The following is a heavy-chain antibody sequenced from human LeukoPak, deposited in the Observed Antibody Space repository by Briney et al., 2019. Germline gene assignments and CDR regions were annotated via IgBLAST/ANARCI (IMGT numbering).Heavy chain of an antibody. V-gene: IGHV3-23*01. CDR3: AKDGGLWVSAHWGDS. CDR2: ISASGGST. J-gene: IGHJ4*02. D-gene: IGHD7-27*01. CDR1: GFTFSSSA. Sequence: GGSLRLSCAASGFTFSSSAMSWVRQVPGKGLEWVSGISASGGSTSYADSVKGRFTVSRDNSKNILFLQMNSLRAEDTAVYYCAKDGGLWVSAHWGDSWGRGTLVTVSS.